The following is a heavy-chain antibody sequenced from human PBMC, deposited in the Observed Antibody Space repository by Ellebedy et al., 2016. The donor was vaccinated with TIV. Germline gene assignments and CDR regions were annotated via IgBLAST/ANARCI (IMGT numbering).Heavy chain of an antibody. CDR1: GFTFSDAW. V-gene: IGHV3-15*01. Sequence: GGSLRLXXADSGFTFSDAWMSWVRQAPGKGLEWVGRIKSKTDGGTTDYAAPVKGRFTISRDDSKNTLYLQMNSLKTEDTAVYYCTTVFGWFGELEPFDYWGQGTLVTVSS. J-gene: IGHJ4*02. CDR2: IKSKTDGGTT. CDR3: TTVFGWFGELEPFDY. D-gene: IGHD3-10*01.